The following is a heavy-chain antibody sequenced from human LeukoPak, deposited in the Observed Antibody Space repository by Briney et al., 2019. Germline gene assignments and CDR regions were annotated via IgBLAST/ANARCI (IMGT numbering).Heavy chain of an antibody. V-gene: IGHV3-21*01. D-gene: IGHD3-9*01. Sequence: GRSLRLSCAASGFTPSSDSMTWVRQAPGNGLECVSSITISSTSIDYADSVRGRFTISRDNAKNSLYLEMNSLRTEDTAVYFCARDGHGDGIMSGYSYFGMDVWGQGTTVTVSS. CDR1: GFTPSSDS. CDR2: ITISSTSI. CDR3: ARDGHGDGIMSGYSYFGMDV. J-gene: IGHJ6*02.